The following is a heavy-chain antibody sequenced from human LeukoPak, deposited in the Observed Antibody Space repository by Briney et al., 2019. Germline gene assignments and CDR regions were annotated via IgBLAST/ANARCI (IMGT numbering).Heavy chain of an antibody. CDR1: GGSISSYY. CDR3: ARSVYSSSWHNYFDP. J-gene: IGHJ5*02. Sequence: NASETLSLTCTVSGGSISSYYWSWIRQPPGKGLEWIGYIYYTGSTNYNPSLKSRVTISVDTSKNQFSLKLSSGTSADTAMYYCARSVYSSSWHNYFDPWGQGTLVTVSS. V-gene: IGHV4-59*01. CDR2: IYYTGST. D-gene: IGHD6-13*01.